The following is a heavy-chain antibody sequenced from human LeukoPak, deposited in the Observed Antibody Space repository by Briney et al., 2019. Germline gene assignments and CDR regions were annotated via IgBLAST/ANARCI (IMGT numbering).Heavy chain of an antibody. CDR2: MNPNSGNT. D-gene: IGHD2-15*01. Sequence: ASVKVSCKASGYTFTSYDINWVRQAPGQGLEWMGWMNPNSGNTVYAQKFQGRVTMTRNTSISTAYMELSSLRSEDTAVYYCATPWGVVAAYHLYKWFHPWGQGTLVTLSS. CDR1: GYTFTSYD. J-gene: IGHJ5*02. V-gene: IGHV1-8*01. CDR3: ATPWGVVAAYHLYKWFHP.